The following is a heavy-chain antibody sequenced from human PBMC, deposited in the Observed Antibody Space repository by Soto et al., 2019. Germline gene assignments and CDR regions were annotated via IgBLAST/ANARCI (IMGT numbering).Heavy chain of an antibody. CDR1: GFTFSSYG. CDR2: IWYDGSNK. CDR3: AREGPGGIRFLEWSLLGTPAWYFDY. D-gene: IGHD3-3*01. V-gene: IGHV3-33*01. J-gene: IGHJ4*02. Sequence: PGGSLRLSCAASGFTFSSYGMHWVRQAPGKGLEWVAVIWYDGSNKYYADSVKGRFTISRDNSKNTLYLQMNSLRAEDTAVYYCAREGPGGIRFLEWSLLGTPAWYFDYWGQGTLVTVSS.